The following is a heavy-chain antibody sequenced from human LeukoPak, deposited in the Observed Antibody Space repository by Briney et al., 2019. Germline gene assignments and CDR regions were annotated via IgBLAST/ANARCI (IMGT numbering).Heavy chain of an antibody. CDR1: GFIFNNYG. D-gene: IGHD6-6*01. CDR3: AKDLDSTSSDYYYYCMDV. J-gene: IGHJ6*03. CDR2: IRFDGGNK. Sequence: GGSLRLSSAASGFIFNNYGMHWVRQAPGKGLEWVAFIRFDGGNKYYADSVKGRFTISRDNSMNSLSLQMTSLRAEDTAVYYCAKDLDSTSSDYYYYCMDVWGKGTTVTVSS. V-gene: IGHV3-30*02.